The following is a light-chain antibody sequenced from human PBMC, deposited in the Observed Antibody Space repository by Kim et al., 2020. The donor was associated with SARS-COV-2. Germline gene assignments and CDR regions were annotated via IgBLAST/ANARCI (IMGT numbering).Light chain of an antibody. Sequence: ASVGDRVTITCRASQDISNYLDCDQQKPGNAPQLLIYDASNLETGVPSRFSGSGSGTDFTFTINSLQPEDIATYYCQQYINLPFTFGPGTKVDIK. J-gene: IGKJ3*01. CDR1: QDISNY. CDR2: DAS. V-gene: IGKV1-33*01. CDR3: QQYINLPFT.